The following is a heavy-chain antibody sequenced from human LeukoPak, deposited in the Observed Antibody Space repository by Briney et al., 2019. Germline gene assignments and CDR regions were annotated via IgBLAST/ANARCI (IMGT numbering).Heavy chain of an antibody. D-gene: IGHD6-19*01. CDR2: VSGRDDST. CDR3: AGGALYSSGWLNRFDP. CDR1: GFTFSNYA. Sequence: GGSLRLSCAASGFTFSNYAMSWVRQAPGKGLEWVSAVSGRDDSTYYADSVKGRFTISRDNSKNTLYLDMNSLRAEDTAVYYCAGGALYSSGWLNRFDPWGQGTLVTVSS. V-gene: IGHV3-23*01. J-gene: IGHJ5*02.